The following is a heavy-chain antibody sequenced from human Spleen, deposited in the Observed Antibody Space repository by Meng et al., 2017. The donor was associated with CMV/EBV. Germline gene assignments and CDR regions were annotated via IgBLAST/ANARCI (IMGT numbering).Heavy chain of an antibody. CDR2: IFHSGTT. V-gene: IGHV4-4*02. CDR3: AREGVYYFDY. J-gene: IGHJ4*02. CDR1: GAAISTNW. Sequence: SLTCAVSGAAISTNWWTWVRQHPGKGLEWIGQIFHSGTTNYNPSLKSRVSISIDKSKNQFSLRLKSVTAADTAVYYCAREGVYYFDYWGPGALVTVSS. D-gene: IGHD2-8*01.